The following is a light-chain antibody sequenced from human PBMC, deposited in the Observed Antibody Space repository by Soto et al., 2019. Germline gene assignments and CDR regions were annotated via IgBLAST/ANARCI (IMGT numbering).Light chain of an antibody. V-gene: IGKV3-20*01. CDR2: GAS. CDR1: QSVTSTY. CDR3: HHLGAGT. Sequence: EIVLTQSPGTLSLSPGERATLSCRASQSVTSTYLGWYQQKPGQAPRLLIYGASSRATGIPDRFSGSGSGADFTLTISRLEPEDFAVYYCHHLGAGTFGQGTKVDIK. J-gene: IGKJ1*01.